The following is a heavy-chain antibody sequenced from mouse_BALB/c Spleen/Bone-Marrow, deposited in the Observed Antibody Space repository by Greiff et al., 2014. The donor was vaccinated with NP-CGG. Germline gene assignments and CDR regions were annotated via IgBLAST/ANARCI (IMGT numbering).Heavy chain of an antibody. Sequence: VQLQQSGPGLVAPSQSLSITCTVSGFSLTSYGVHWVRQPPGKGLEWLGVIWAGGSTNYNSAFMSRLSISKDNSKSQVFLKMNSLQTDDTAMYYCARDYGSSYYAMDYWGQGTSVTVSS. J-gene: IGHJ4*01. D-gene: IGHD1-1*01. CDR3: ARDYGSSYYAMDY. CDR1: GFSLTSYG. V-gene: IGHV2-9*02. CDR2: IWAGGST.